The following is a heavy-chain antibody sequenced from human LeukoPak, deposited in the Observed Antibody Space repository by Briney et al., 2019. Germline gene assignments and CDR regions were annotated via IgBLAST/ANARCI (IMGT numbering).Heavy chain of an antibody. CDR3: ARGSWNFEY. Sequence: GGSLRLSCASSGFSFSSYEMTWVRQAPGRGLEWVSYISSSGSTIYYADSVKGRFTISRDNAKNSLYLQMNSLRAEDTAIYFCARGSWNFEYWGQGTLVTVSS. D-gene: IGHD6-13*01. CDR1: GFSFSSYE. CDR2: ISSSGSTI. J-gene: IGHJ4*02. V-gene: IGHV3-48*03.